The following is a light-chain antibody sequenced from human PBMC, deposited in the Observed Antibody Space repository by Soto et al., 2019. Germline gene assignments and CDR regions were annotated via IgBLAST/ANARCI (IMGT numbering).Light chain of an antibody. CDR1: QTISSW. CDR2: KAS. CDR3: QHYNSYSEA. J-gene: IGKJ1*01. Sequence: MTQSPATLSVSPGERATLSCRASQTISSWLAWYQQKPGKAPKLLIYKASTVKSGVPSRFSGSGSGTEFTLTISSLQPDDFATYYCQHYNSYSEAFGQGTKVDIK. V-gene: IGKV1-5*03.